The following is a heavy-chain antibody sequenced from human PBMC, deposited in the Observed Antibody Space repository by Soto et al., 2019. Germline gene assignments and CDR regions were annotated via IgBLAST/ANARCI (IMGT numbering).Heavy chain of an antibody. D-gene: IGHD5-12*01. J-gene: IGHJ4*02. CDR2: IVASGGIT. CDR1: GFTFSSYP. V-gene: IGHV3-23*01. CDR3: AKNSAATIRVGYDY. Sequence: EVQLLESGGGLAQPEGSLRLSCAASGFTFSSYPMSWVRQAPGQGLEWVSGIVASGGITYYADSVKGRFTISRDNSKNTLYLQMSSLRAEDTAVYDCAKNSAATIRVGYDYWGQGTLVTVSS.